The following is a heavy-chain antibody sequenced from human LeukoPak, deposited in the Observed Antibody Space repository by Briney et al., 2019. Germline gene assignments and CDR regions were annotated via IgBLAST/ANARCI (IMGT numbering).Heavy chain of an antibody. D-gene: IGHD4/OR15-4a*01. J-gene: IGHJ4*02. CDR1: GFTFDDYA. CDR2: ISGSGGST. V-gene: IGHV3-23*01. Sequence: PGRSLRLSCAASGFTFDDYAMHWVRQAPGKGLEWVSAISGSGGSTYYADSVKGRFTISRDNSKNTLYLQMNSLRAEDTAVYYCAKVPRGGTGPSHFDYWGQGTLVTVSS. CDR3: AKVPRGGTGPSHFDY.